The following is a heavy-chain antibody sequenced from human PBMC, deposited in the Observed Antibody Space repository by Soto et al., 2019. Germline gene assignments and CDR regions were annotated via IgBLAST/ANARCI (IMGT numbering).Heavy chain of an antibody. J-gene: IGHJ4*02. CDR1: GGTFSSYA. CDR3: ARGGLEKQIARGSDY. V-gene: IGHV1-69*13. Sequence: SVKVSCKASGGTFSSYAIGWVRQAPGQGLEWMGGIIPIFGTANYAQKFQGRVTITADESTSAAYMELSSLRSEDTAVYYCARGGLEKQIARGSDYWGQGTLVTVSS. D-gene: IGHD3-16*01. CDR2: IIPIFGTA.